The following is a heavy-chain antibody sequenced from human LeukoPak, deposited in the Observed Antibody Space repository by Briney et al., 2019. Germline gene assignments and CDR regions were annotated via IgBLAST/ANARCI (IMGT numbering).Heavy chain of an antibody. CDR3: ARESPLGPHGSYDY. J-gene: IGHJ4*02. CDR2: ISSSSSYT. Sequence: PGGSLRLSCAASGFTFSSYSMNWVRPAPGKGLEWVSSISSSSSYTYYADSVKGRFTISRDNAKNTLYLQMNSLRAEDTAVYYCARESPLGPHGSYDYWGQGTLVTVSS. CDR1: GFTFSSYS. D-gene: IGHD3-10*01. V-gene: IGHV3-21*01.